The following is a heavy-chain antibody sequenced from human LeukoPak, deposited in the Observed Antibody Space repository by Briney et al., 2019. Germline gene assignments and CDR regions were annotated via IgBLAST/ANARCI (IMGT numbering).Heavy chain of an antibody. Sequence: PSETLSLTCTVSGGSISSYCWSWIRQPAGKGLEWIGRIYTSGSTNYSPSLKSRVTMSVDTSKNQFSLKLSSVTAADTAVYYCAREEYYYGSGSYYTYWGQGTLVTVSS. V-gene: IGHV4-4*07. D-gene: IGHD3-10*01. CDR3: AREEYYYGSGSYYTY. CDR2: IYTSGST. J-gene: IGHJ4*02. CDR1: GGSISSYC.